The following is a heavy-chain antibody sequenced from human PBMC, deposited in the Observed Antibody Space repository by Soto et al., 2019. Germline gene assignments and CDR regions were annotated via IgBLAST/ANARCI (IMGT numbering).Heavy chain of an antibody. V-gene: IGHV3-30*18. CDR3: AKDSRYCSSTSCYEYYNGMDV. CDR1: GFPFINYG. D-gene: IGHD2-2*01. J-gene: IGHJ6*02. Sequence: PWGSLRLSCAASGFPFINYGMRCVRHSPVKGRGWVAVISYDGNYKYYADSVKGRFTISRDNSKNTLYLQMNSLRAEDTAVYYCAKDSRYCSSTSCYEYYNGMDVWGQGTTVTVSS. CDR2: ISYDGNYK.